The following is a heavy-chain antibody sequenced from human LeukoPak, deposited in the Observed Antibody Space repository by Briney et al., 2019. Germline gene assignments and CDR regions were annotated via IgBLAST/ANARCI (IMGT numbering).Heavy chain of an antibody. J-gene: IGHJ3*02. CDR2: IVVGSGNT. CDR3: ARDWDLWHDAFDI. Sequence: GASVKVSCKASGFTFTSSAVQWVRQARGQRLEWIGWIVVGSGNTNYAQKFQGRVTITADESTSTAYMELSSLRSEDTAVYYCARDWDLWHDAFDIWGQGTMVTVSS. V-gene: IGHV1-58*01. CDR1: GFTFTSSA. D-gene: IGHD1-26*01.